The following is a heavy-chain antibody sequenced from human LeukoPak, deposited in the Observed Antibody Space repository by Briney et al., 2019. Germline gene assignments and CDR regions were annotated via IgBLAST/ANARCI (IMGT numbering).Heavy chain of an antibody. CDR1: GGSISSFY. V-gene: IGHV4-59*08. CDR3: ARHRAYDSGTYYRWFDP. J-gene: IGHJ5*02. CDR2: SHGNGDT. D-gene: IGHD3-22*01. Sequence: SETLSLTCTVSGGSISSFYWSWMRQPPGLGLEWIGYSHGNGDTNYNPSLKSRVTISVDTSKNQCSLKLTSVTAADTAVYYCARHRAYDSGTYYRWFDPWGPGTLVTVSS.